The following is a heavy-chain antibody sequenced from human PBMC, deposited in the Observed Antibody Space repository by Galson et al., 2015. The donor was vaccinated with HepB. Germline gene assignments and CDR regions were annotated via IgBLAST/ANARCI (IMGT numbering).Heavy chain of an antibody. CDR2: ISGSGGST. J-gene: IGHJ6*02. CDR3: AKSGADVVPAAMPYYCGMNV. V-gene: IGHV3-23*01. Sequence: SLRLSCAASGFTFSSYAMSWVRQAPGKGLEWVSAISGSGGSTYYADSVKGRFTISRDNSKNTLYLQMNSLRAEDTAVYYCAKSGADVVPAAMPYYCGMNVWGQGTTVTVSS. CDR1: GFTFSSYA. D-gene: IGHD2-2*01.